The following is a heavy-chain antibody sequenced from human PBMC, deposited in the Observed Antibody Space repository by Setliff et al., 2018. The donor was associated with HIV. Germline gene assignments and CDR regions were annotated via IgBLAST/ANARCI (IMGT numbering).Heavy chain of an antibody. CDR2: VHPVDSDV. CDR1: GYSFTSYW. V-gene: IGHV5-51*01. J-gene: IGHJ4*02. CDR3: AGPGVYDYVWGSYNY. D-gene: IGHD3-16*01. Sequence: PGESLKISCKGSGYSFTSYWIGWVRQMPGKGLEWMGMVHPVDSDVRYSPSFEGQVTISADKSTSTAYLQWTGLKASDTAMYYCAGPGVYDYVWGSYNYWGQGTLVTVSS.